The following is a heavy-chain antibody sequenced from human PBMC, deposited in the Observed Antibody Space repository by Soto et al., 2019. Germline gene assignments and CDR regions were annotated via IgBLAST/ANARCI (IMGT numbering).Heavy chain of an antibody. Sequence: PSETLSLTCSIYSGSFSGYYWSWIRQPPGKGLEWIGEISRSGNTNYSPSLKSRVSISIDTSMKQFSLNLASVSAADTAVYYCARAPKVSGSSQTRPDFWGQGTLVT. CDR2: ISRSGNT. J-gene: IGHJ4*02. V-gene: IGHV4-34*01. CDR1: SGSFSGYY. CDR3: ARAPKVSGSSQTRPDF. D-gene: IGHD6-6*01.